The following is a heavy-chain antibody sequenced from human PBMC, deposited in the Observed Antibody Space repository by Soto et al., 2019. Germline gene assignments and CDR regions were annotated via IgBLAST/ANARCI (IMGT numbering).Heavy chain of an antibody. J-gene: IGHJ5*02. CDR2: IKPDGNAK. D-gene: IGHD2-15*01. CDR1: GFPFSNHW. Sequence: GGSLRLSCAASGFPFSNHWMSWVRQAPGKGLEWVANIKPDGNAKSYLGSVQGRFTISRDNAKNSLYLQMNSLRAEDTAVYYCTRALVVVSNWFDPWGQGTLVTVSS. CDR3: TRALVVVSNWFDP. V-gene: IGHV3-7*04.